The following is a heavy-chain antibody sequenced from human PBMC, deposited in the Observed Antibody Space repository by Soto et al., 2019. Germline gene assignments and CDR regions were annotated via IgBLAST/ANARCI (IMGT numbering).Heavy chain of an antibody. J-gene: IGHJ4*02. D-gene: IGHD5-18*01. CDR3: ARDNGYSYGYTLDH. CDR2: IYYSGST. V-gene: IGHV4-59*01. Sequence: QVQLQESGPGLVKPSETLSLTCTVSGGSISSYYWSWIRQPPGKGLEWIGYIYYSGSTNYNASLKSRVTISVDTSKNQYSLKLSSVTAADTAVYYCARDNGYSYGYTLDHWGQGTLVTVYS. CDR1: GGSISSYY.